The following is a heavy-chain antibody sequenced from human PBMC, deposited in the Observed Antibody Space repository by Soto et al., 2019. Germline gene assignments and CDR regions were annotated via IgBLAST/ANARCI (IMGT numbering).Heavy chain of an antibody. CDR1: GYTFTTFD. Sequence: QVQLVLSGAEVKEPGASVKVSCKASGYTFTTFDITWVRQAPGQGLEWMGWISAYTGKTNYAQRLQGRVTLTTDTSTSTAYMELRSLRSDDTAVYSCARGSGSSYNAIDYWGQGTLVTVSS. V-gene: IGHV1-18*01. J-gene: IGHJ4*02. CDR3: ARGSGSSYNAIDY. CDR2: ISAYTGKT. D-gene: IGHD3-10*01.